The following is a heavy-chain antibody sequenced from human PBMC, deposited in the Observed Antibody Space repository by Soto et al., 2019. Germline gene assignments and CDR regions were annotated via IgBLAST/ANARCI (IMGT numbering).Heavy chain of an antibody. J-gene: IGHJ4*02. V-gene: IGHV3-74*01. CDR2: TNGDGSST. D-gene: IGHD1-20*01. Sequence: EVQLVESGGGLVQPGGSLRLSCAASGFTFSRYWMHWVRQPPGKGLVWVSRTNGDGSSTNYADSVKGRFTISRDNAKNPLYLQRNSLTAEDPAVYYCARDDNPDYWGQGTLVTVSS. CDR3: ARDDNPDY. CDR1: GFTFSRYW.